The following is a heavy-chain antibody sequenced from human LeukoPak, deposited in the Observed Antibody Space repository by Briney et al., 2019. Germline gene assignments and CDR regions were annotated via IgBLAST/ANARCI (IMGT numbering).Heavy chain of an antibody. CDR1: GFTFRYYA. J-gene: IGHJ5*01. D-gene: IGHD2-21*02. CDR3: ARDIGTAPGWFDS. Sequence: GGSLRLSCAASGFTFRYYAMHWVRQAPGKGLEYVSTISNDGARRNYAHSVKGRFSISSDNSKSTLYLQMGRLRAEDMAVYYCARDIGTAPGWFDSWGQGTLVTVSS. CDR2: ISNDGARR. V-gene: IGHV3-64*01.